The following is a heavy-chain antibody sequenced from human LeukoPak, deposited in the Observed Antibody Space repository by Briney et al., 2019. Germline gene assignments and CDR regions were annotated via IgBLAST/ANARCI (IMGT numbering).Heavy chain of an antibody. Sequence: GGSLRLSCAASGFTVRSNYMSWVRQAPGKGLEWVSLIFNDGSTYYADSVKARFTISRDNSMDTLYLQMNSLRAEDTAVYYCARDPGGDNAYWGQGTLVTVSS. CDR2: IFNDGST. CDR1: GFTVRSNY. CDR3: ARDPGGDNAY. J-gene: IGHJ4*02. D-gene: IGHD4-17*01. V-gene: IGHV3-66*01.